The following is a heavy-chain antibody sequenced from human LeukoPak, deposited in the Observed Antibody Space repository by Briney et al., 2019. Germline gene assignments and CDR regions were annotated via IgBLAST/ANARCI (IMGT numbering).Heavy chain of an antibody. V-gene: IGHV4-39*01. D-gene: IGHD3-10*01. Sequence: SETLSLTCTVSGGSISSSSYYWGWIRQPPGKGLEWFGTIHYSGSTYYNPSLKSRVTISVDTSKNQFSLKLSSVTAADTAVYYCARIWFGGNWFDPWGQGTLVTVSS. J-gene: IGHJ5*02. CDR3: ARIWFGGNWFDP. CDR2: IHYSGST. CDR1: GGSISSSSYY.